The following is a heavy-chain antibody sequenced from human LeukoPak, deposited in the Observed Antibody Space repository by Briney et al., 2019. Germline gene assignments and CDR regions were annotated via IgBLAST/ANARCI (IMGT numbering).Heavy chain of an antibody. Sequence: PSETLSLTCTVSGGSISSGNKYWSWIRQPAGKGLEWIGRFHTSGSTNYNPSLKSRVTISVDTSKNQFSLKLSSVTAADTAVYYCASQYSSSWYLSDIWGQGTMVTVSS. V-gene: IGHV4-61*02. D-gene: IGHD6-13*01. CDR1: GGSISSGNKY. J-gene: IGHJ3*02. CDR3: ASQYSSSWYLSDI. CDR2: FHTSGST.